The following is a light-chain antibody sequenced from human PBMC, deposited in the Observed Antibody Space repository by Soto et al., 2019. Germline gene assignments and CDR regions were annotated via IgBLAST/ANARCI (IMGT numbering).Light chain of an antibody. CDR3: QQYNIYSWT. CDR1: QSISVW. Sequence: DIQMTQSPSTLSASVGDRVTITCRASQSISVWLAWYQQKPGKAPNLLIYKASSLQSGVPSRFSGSGSGTDFTLTISSLQPDDFATYYCQQYNIYSWTFGQGTKVEI. J-gene: IGKJ1*01. V-gene: IGKV1-5*03. CDR2: KAS.